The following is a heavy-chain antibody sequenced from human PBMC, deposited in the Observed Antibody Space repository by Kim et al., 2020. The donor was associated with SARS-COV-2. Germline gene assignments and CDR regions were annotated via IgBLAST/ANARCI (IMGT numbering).Heavy chain of an antibody. CDR3: TTRRPPYCDFPLYF. CDR2: IKSKTDGGTT. CDR1: GFTFSNAW. V-gene: IGHV3-15*01. Sequence: GGSLRLSCAASGFTFSNAWMTWVRQAPGKALEWVGLIKSKTDGGTTYYATPVKGRFAISRDDTKNTLYLQLNSLKTEDTAVYFCTTRRPPYCDFPLYF. D-gene: IGHD4-17*01. J-gene: IGHJ1*01.